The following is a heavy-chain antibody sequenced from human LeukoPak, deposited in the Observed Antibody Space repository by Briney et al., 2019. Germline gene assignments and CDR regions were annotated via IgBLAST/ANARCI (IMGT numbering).Heavy chain of an antibody. J-gene: IGHJ3*02. CDR2: VYYSGSS. D-gene: IGHD3-16*01. Sequence: PSQTLSLTCAVSGGSISSGGYSWSWIRQPPGKGLEWIGSVYYSGSSYYHPSLDSRLTISIDGSKNQFSLRLSSVTAADTAVYYCARGWANAFDIWGQGTMVTVSS. V-gene: IGHV4-30-2*01. CDR1: GGSISSGGYS. CDR3: ARGWANAFDI.